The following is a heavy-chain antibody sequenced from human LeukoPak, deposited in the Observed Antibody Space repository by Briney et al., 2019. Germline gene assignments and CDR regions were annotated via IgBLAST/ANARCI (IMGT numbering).Heavy chain of an antibody. CDR2: INPNSGGT. Sequence: GASVKVSCKASGYTFTGYYMHWVRQAPGQGLEWMGWINPNSGGTNYAQKFQGRVTMTRDTSISTAYMELSRLRSDDTAVYYCARAPQVRATRICWFDPWGQGTLVTVSS. J-gene: IGHJ5*02. CDR3: ARAPQVRATRICWFDP. CDR1: GYTFTGYY. V-gene: IGHV1-2*02. D-gene: IGHD1-26*01.